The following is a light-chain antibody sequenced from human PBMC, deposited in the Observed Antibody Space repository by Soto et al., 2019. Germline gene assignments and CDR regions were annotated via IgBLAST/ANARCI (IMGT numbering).Light chain of an antibody. J-gene: IGLJ3*02. CDR1: SNDVGGYNY. Sequence: HSVLTQPASVSGSPGQSITISCTGTSNDVGGYNYVSWYQQHPGKAPQLIIYEVSNRPSGVSHRFSGSKSGDTASLTISGLQAEDGADYYCSSYTAFSTWVFGGGTKLTVL. V-gene: IGLV2-14*01. CDR2: EVS. CDR3: SSYTAFSTWV.